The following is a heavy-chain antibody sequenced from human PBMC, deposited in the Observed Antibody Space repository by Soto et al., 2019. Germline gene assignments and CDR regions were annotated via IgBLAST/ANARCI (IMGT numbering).Heavy chain of an antibody. CDR1: GGSFSGYY. CDR2: INRSGST. V-gene: IGHV4-34*01. CDR3: ARGGLTTVPPLT. Sequence: QMQLQQWGAGLLKPSETLSLTCAVYGGSFSGYYYYWIRQPQGKGLEWIGEINRSGSTNYNPSLKSRVTISVDTSKNQFSLTLSSVTAADTAIYYCARGGLTTVPPLTWGQGTLVTVSS. J-gene: IGHJ4*02. D-gene: IGHD4-17*01.